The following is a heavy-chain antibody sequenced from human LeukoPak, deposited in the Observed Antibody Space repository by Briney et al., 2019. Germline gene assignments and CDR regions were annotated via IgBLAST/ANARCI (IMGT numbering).Heavy chain of an antibody. CDR1: GYTFISYQ. J-gene: IGHJ4*02. CDR2: INPTGGST. V-gene: IGHV1-46*01. CDR3: ARKGSSSCFNY. Sequence: ASVKVSCKASGYTFISYQMHWVRQAPGQGLEWMGIINPTGGSTSHAQKFQGRVTMTRDTSTSTVYMELSSLRSEDTAVYYCARKGSSSCFNYWGQGTLVTVSS. D-gene: IGHD6-6*01.